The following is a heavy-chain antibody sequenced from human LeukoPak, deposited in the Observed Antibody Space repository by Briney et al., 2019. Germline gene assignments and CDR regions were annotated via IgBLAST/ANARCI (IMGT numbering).Heavy chain of an antibody. V-gene: IGHV4-59*01. CDR3: ARESRWGVTTRIDY. D-gene: IGHD4-17*01. Sequence: SETLSLTCTVSGGSISSYYWSWIRQPPGKGLEWIGYIYYSGSTNYNPSLKSRVNISVDTSKNQFSLKLSSVTAADTAVYYCARESRWGVTTRIDYWGQGTLVTVSS. CDR1: GGSISSYY. CDR2: IYYSGST. J-gene: IGHJ4*02.